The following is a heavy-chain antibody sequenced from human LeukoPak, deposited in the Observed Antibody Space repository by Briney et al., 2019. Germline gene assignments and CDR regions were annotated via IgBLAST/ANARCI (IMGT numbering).Heavy chain of an antibody. D-gene: IGHD6-19*01. CDR3: ARDLSGSSGWYQRDAFDI. CDR1: GFTFSSYE. V-gene: IGHV3-48*03. J-gene: IGHJ3*02. CDR2: ISSSGSTI. Sequence: GGSLRLSCAASGFTFSSYEMNWVRQAPGKGLEWVSYISSSGSTIYYADSVKGRFTISRDNAKNSLYLQMNSLRAEDTAVYYCARDLSGSSGWYQRDAFDIWGQGTMVTVSS.